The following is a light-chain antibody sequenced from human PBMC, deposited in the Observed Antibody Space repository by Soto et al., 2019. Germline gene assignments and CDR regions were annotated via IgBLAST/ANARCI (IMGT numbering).Light chain of an antibody. CDR3: QQTSSFPLS. CDR2: IAS. CDR1: QTVNNNY. Sequence: IPMSQSPSSLSASVGDRVSITCRASQTVNNNYVNWYQQKPGEAPKLLIYIASGLQSGVPSRFNGSGSGTDFTLHINSLQPDDVATYFCQQTSSFPLSFGGGTKVEIK. V-gene: IGKV1-39*01. J-gene: IGKJ4*01.